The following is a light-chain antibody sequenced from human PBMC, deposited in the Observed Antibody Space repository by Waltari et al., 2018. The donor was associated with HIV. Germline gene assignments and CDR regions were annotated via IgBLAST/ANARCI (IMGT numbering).Light chain of an antibody. Sequence: DIAMIQSPDSLAVSPGEEASLSCRSSQSLLHQKGPNYLDWYIQRPGQAPELLIYLGSRRASGVPDRIAGSGSGTDFILKISRVEPEDVGVYYCMHGQQTPVFGQGTKVEV. CDR1: QSLLHQKGPNY. J-gene: IGKJ1*01. V-gene: IGKV2-28*01. CDR3: MHGQQTPV. CDR2: LGS.